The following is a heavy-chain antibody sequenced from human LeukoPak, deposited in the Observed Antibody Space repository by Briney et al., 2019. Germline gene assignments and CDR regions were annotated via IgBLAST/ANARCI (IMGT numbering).Heavy chain of an antibody. CDR2: INPNSGGT. V-gene: IGHV1-2*02. J-gene: IGHJ4*02. CDR3: ALEVARGAYYFDY. CDR1: GYTFTGYY. Sequence: GASVKVSCKASGYTFTGYYMHWVRQAPGQGLEWMGWINPNSGGTNYAQKFQGRVTMTRDTSISTAYMELSRLRSDDTAVYYCALEVARGAYYFDYWGQGTLVTVSS. D-gene: IGHD5-24*01.